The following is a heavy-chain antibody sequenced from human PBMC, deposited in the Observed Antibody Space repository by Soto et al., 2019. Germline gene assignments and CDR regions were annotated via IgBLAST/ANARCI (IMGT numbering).Heavy chain of an antibody. J-gene: IGHJ4*02. CDR1: GGSLSSNY. V-gene: IGHV4-4*07. CDR2: INTSGSS. D-gene: IGHD6-13*01. CDR3: ARDSVGSTWPPPFDY. Sequence: XETLSLTCIVSGGSLSSNYWSWVRRPSGKGLEWIGRINTSGSSSYNPSLKSRFTVSRDNAKNTLYLQMNSLRAEDAAVYYCARDSVGSTWPPPFDYWGRGTLVTVSS.